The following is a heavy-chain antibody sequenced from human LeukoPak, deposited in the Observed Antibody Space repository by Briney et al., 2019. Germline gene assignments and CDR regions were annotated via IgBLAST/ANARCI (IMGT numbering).Heavy chain of an antibody. Sequence: PGGSLRLSCAASGFTFDDYAMHWVRQAPGKGLEWVSGISWNSGSIGYADSVKGRFTISRDNAKNSLYLQMNSLRAEDTALYHCVRGPAARDWGQGTLVTVSS. CDR2: ISWNSGSI. J-gene: IGHJ4*02. CDR1: GFTFDDYA. CDR3: VRGPAARD. D-gene: IGHD2-2*01. V-gene: IGHV3-9*01.